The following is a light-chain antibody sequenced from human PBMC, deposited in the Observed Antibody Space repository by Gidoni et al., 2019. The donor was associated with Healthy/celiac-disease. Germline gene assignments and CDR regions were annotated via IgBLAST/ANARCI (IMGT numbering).Light chain of an antibody. V-gene: IGKV3-20*01. CDR1: QSVSSSY. J-gene: IGKJ2*01. Sequence: DIVLMQSPGTLSLSPGERATLSCRASQSVSSSYYAWYKQKPGPAPRLLLYGASSRATGIPDRYSGSVSGTDFTLTISRLEPEDFAVYYCQQYGSSPLYTFGQGTKLEIK. CDR3: QQYGSSPLYT. CDR2: GAS.